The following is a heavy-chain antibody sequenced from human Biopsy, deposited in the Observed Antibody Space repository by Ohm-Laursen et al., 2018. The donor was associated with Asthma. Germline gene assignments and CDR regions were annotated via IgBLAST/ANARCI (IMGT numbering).Heavy chain of an antibody. CDR1: GDSFSNYA. J-gene: IGHJ5*02. CDR3: ARDRVSSPIRHGSGSYYLYNWFDP. Sequence: ASVKVSCKASGDSFSNYAISWVRQAPGQGLEWMGGLIPVLGTPDHAQMFEGRVTITADESTSTAYMELRSLSSEDTAVYYCARDRVSSPIRHGSGSYYLYNWFDPWGQGTLVTVSS. V-gene: IGHV1-69*13. CDR2: LIPVLGTP. D-gene: IGHD3-10*01.